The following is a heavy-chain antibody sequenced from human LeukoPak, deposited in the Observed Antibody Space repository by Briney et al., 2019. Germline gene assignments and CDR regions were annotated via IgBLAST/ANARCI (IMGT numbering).Heavy chain of an antibody. CDR1: AYTFINSA. D-gene: IGHD3-10*01. CDR2: INPGNGNT. Sequence: ASVKVSCKTSAYTFINSAIHWMRQAPGQRLEWMGWINPGNGNTEYSQKFQGRLTITRDTVASTAYMELSSLRSEDTAVYYCAKMTTGKFAFWGQGTLVTVSS. J-gene: IGHJ4*02. V-gene: IGHV1-3*01. CDR3: AKMTTGKFAF.